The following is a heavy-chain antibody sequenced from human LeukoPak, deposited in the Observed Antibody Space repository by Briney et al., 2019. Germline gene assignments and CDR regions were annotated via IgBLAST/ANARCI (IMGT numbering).Heavy chain of an antibody. CDR1: GGPIDSYY. J-gene: IGHJ5*02. V-gene: IGHV4-4*09. CDR3: ARRIVAGATNSHWFDP. CDR2: IYPSGGT. Sequence: KTSETLSLTCTVSGGPIDSYYWSWIRLPPGKGLEWIGYIYPSGGTHYNPSLLSRASMSVDTSKNQFSLKVRSATAADTAVYFCARRIVAGATNSHWFDPWGQGTLVTVSS. D-gene: IGHD2-21*01.